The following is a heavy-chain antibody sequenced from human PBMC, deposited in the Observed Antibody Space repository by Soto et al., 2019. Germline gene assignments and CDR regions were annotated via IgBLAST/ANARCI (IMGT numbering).Heavy chain of an antibody. CDR1: GGSISSSSYY. J-gene: IGHJ5*01. V-gene: IGHV4-39*01. D-gene: IGHD6-13*01. CDR2: IYYSGST. CDR3: ARQSIAAAGTWWFDS. Sequence: SETLSLTCTVSGGSISSSSYYWGWIRQPPGKGLEWIGSIYYSGSTYYNPSLKSRVTISVDTSKNQFSLKLSSVTAADTAVYYCARQSIAAAGTWWFDSWGQGTLVTVSS.